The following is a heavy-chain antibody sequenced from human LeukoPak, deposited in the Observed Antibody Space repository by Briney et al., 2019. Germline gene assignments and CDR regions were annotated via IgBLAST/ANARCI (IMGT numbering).Heavy chain of an antibody. CDR3: ARRDSSGWYMDY. Sequence: PSETLSLTCTVSGGSISSYYWSWIRQPPGKGLEWIGYIYSSGSTNNNPSLKSRVTISVDTSKNQFSLKLSSVTAADTAVYYCARRDSSGWYMDYWGQGTLVTVSS. CDR1: GGSISSYY. CDR2: IYSSGST. V-gene: IGHV4-59*08. J-gene: IGHJ4*02. D-gene: IGHD6-19*01.